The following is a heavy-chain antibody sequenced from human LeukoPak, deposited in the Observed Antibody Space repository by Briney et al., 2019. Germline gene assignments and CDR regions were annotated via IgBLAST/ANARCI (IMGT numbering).Heavy chain of an antibody. Sequence: WGSLRLSCAASGFTFRSYWMHWVRQAPGEGLVWVSSVKGDGSFTNYADSVYGRFTISIDNAKNTLYLHMHSLRAEDTAVYYCVRDGDDFNFDYWGQGSLVTVSS. CDR1: GFTFRSYW. CDR2: VKGDGSFT. CDR3: VRDGDDFNFDY. J-gene: IGHJ4*02. V-gene: IGHV3-74*01. D-gene: IGHD5-24*01.